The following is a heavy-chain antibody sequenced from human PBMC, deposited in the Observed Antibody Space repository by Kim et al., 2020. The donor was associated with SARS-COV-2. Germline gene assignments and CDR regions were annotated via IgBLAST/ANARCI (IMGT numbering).Heavy chain of an antibody. CDR3: ARGARPGYNYGLDY. J-gene: IGHJ4*02. V-gene: IGHV3-74*01. D-gene: IGHD5-18*01. Sequence: GGSLRLSCAASGFTFSSYWMHWVRQAPGKGLEWVSRINNDGTTTYADFVRGRFTISRDNAKNTLFLQMNSLRAEDTAVYYCARGARPGYNYGLDYWGQGTLVTVSS. CDR2: INNDGTT. CDR1: GFTFSSYW.